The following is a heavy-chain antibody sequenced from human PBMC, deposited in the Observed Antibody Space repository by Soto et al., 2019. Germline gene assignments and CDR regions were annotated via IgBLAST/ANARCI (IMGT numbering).Heavy chain of an antibody. D-gene: IGHD3-22*01. CDR1: GDTFTANY. CDR3: ARVVGTMIVVVITNNWFDP. V-gene: IGHV1-2*02. Sequence: ASVKVSCKASGDTFTANYIHWVRQAPGQGFEWMGWINPKSGGTKYPQKFQGRVTMTRDTSLSTVYMTLTRLRSDDTAVYYCARVVGTMIVVVITNNWFDPWGQGTLVTVSS. CDR2: INPKSGGT. J-gene: IGHJ5*02.